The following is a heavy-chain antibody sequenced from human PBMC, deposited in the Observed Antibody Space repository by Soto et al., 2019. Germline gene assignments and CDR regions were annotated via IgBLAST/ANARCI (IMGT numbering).Heavy chain of an antibody. CDR2: IYWDDDK. Sequence: QITLKESGPTVVKPTETLTLTCTFSGFSLTTSGVGVGWVRQSPGKAPEWLALIYWDDDKRYSTSLNSRLIITKDTSKYQVVLTMANVDPADTATYYCAHRVLRTVFGLVTTTAIYFDFWGPGTPVVVSS. J-gene: IGHJ4*02. V-gene: IGHV2-5*02. CDR3: AHRVLRTVFGLVTTTAIYFDF. D-gene: IGHD3-3*01. CDR1: GFSLTTSGVG.